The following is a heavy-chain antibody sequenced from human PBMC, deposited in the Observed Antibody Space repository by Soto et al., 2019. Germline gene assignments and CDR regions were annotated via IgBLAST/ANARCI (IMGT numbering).Heavy chain of an antibody. Sequence: EVQLVESGGGLVKPGGSLRLSCAASGFTFSSYSMNWVRQAPGKGLDWVSSISSSSSYIYYADSVKGRFTISRDNAKNSLYLQMNSLRAEDTAVYYCARGLIVGATQGGEDYLAYWGQGTLVTVSS. CDR1: GFTFSSYS. V-gene: IGHV3-21*01. D-gene: IGHD1-26*01. J-gene: IGHJ4*02. CDR2: ISSSSSYI. CDR3: ARGLIVGATQGGEDYLAY.